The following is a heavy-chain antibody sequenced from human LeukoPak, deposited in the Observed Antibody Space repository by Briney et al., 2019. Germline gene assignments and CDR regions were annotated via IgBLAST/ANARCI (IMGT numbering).Heavy chain of an antibody. CDR1: GFTFSYSA. CDR3: AKDMYYRGSGSYFNVDY. V-gene: IGHV3-30*18. J-gene: IGHJ4*02. Sequence: GGSLRLFCAALGFTFSYSAINWVRPAPGQGPGGGAVISYDGNNKYYSDSVKGRFTISRDNSKNTLYLQMNSLRAEDTAVYYCAKDMYYRGSGSYFNVDYWGQGTLVTVSS. CDR2: ISYDGNNK. D-gene: IGHD3-10*01.